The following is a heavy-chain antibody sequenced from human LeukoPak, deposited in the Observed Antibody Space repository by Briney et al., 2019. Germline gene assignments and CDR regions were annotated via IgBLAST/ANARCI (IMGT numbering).Heavy chain of an antibody. CDR1: GFTFSNYA. Sequence: GGSLRLSCVASGFTFSNYAMSWVRQAPGKGLEWVSVIYSGGSTYYADSVKGRFTISRDNSKNTLYLQMNSLRAEDTAVYYCARDMHCTNGVCDNWFDPWGQGTLVTVSS. CDR2: IYSGGST. J-gene: IGHJ5*02. V-gene: IGHV3-66*01. D-gene: IGHD2-8*01. CDR3: ARDMHCTNGVCDNWFDP.